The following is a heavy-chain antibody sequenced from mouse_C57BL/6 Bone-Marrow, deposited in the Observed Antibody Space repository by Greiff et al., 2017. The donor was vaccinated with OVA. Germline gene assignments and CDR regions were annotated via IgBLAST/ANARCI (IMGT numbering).Heavy chain of an antibody. D-gene: IGHD4-1*01. J-gene: IGHJ1*03. CDR2: IYPRSGNT. CDR1: GYTFTSYG. V-gene: IGHV1-81*01. Sequence: QVQLQQSGAELARPGASVKLSCKASGYTFTSYGISWVKQRTGQGLEWIGEIYPRSGNTYYNEKFKGKATLTADKSSSTAYMELRSLTSEDSAVYFCAREGKLGIDWYFDVWGTGTTVTVSS. CDR3: AREGKLGIDWYFDV.